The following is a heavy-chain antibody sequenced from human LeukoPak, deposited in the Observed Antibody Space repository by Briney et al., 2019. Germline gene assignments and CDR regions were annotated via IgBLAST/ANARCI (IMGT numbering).Heavy chain of an antibody. CDR3: AXXRLGFLEWLLSGGGXDX. Sequence: ASVKVSCKASGYTFTGYYMHWVRQVPGQGLEWMGRINPNSGGTNYAQKFQGRVTMTRDTSISTAYMELSRLRSDDTAVYYCAXXRLGFLEWLLSGGGXDXXGQXXXXTV. CDR1: GYTFTGYY. D-gene: IGHD3-3*01. J-gene: IGHJ4*02. V-gene: IGHV1-2*06. CDR2: INPNSGGT.